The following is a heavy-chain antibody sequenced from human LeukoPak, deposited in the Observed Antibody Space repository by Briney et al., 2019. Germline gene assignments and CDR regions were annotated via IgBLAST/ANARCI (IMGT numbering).Heavy chain of an antibody. CDR3: ARLYDYSNSLDY. V-gene: IGHV4-34*01. D-gene: IGHD4-11*01. Sequence: PSETLSLTCAVYGGSFSGYYWSWIRQPPGKGLEWIGEINHSGSTNYNPSLKSRVTISVDTSKNQFSLKLSSVTAADTAVYYCARLYDYSNSLDYWGQGTLVTVFS. CDR1: GGSFSGYY. J-gene: IGHJ4*02. CDR2: INHSGST.